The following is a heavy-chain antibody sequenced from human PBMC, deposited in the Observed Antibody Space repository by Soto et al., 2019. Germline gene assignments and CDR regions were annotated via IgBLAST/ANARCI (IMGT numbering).Heavy chain of an antibody. CDR3: ARVGVGATDPGGWFDP. CDR2: IIPIFGTA. Sequence: GASVKVSCKASGYTFTTSGFSWVRQAPGQGLEWMGGIIPIFGTANYAQKFQGRVTITADESTSTAYMELSSLRSEDTAVYYCARVGVGATDPGGWFDPWGQGTLVTVSS. CDR1: GYTFTTSG. J-gene: IGHJ5*02. D-gene: IGHD1-26*01. V-gene: IGHV1-69*13.